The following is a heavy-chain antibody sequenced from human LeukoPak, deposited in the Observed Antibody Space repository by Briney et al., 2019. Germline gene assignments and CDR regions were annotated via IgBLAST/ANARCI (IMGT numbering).Heavy chain of an antibody. CDR3: ARGSILTGYDITDY. V-gene: IGHV4-31*03. CDR2: MYYSGST. J-gene: IGHJ4*02. D-gene: IGHD3-9*01. CDR1: GGSISSGGYY. Sequence: PSETLSLTCTIPGGSISSGGYYWIWIRQHPGQGLEWIGYMYYSGSTYYNPSLKSRVTMSLDTSKNQFSLKLSSVTAADTAMYYCARGSILTGYDITDYWGQGTLVTVSS.